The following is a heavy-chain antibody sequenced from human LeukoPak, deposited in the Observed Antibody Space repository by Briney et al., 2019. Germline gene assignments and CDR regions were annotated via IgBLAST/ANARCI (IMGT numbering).Heavy chain of an antibody. D-gene: IGHD3-3*01. Sequence: GGSLRLSCAASGFTFSSYAMSWVRQAPAKGLEWVSAISGSCGRTYYADSVKGRFTISRDNSKNTLYLQMNSLRAEDTAVYYCAKDQVGFWSGYAYWGQGTLVTVSS. CDR2: ISGSCGRT. V-gene: IGHV3-23*01. J-gene: IGHJ4*02. CDR3: AKDQVGFWSGYAY. CDR1: GFTFSSYA.